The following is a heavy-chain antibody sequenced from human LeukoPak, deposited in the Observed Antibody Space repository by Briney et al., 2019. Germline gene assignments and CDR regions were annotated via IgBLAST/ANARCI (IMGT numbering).Heavy chain of an antibody. Sequence: PSETLSLTCTVSGGSISSCYWSWIRQPAGKGLEWIGRIYTSGSTNYNPSLKSRVTMSVDTSKNQFSLKLSSVTAADTAVYYCARGEDYGDYYFDYWGQGTLVTVSS. J-gene: IGHJ4*02. CDR3: ARGEDYGDYYFDY. V-gene: IGHV4-4*07. CDR1: GGSISSCY. D-gene: IGHD4-17*01. CDR2: IYTSGST.